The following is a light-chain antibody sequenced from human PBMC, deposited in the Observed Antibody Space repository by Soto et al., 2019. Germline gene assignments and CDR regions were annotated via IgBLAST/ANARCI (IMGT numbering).Light chain of an antibody. CDR3: QQFSSYPLT. CDR2: DAS. V-gene: IGKV3-20*01. Sequence: DIVMTQTPLSLPVTPGEPASISCRSSQILLHSNGNIYLAWYQQKPGQAPRLLIYDASSRATGIPDRFSGGGSGTDFALTISRLEPGDFAVYYCQQFSSYPLTFGGGTKVDI. CDR1: QILLHSNGNIY. J-gene: IGKJ4*01.